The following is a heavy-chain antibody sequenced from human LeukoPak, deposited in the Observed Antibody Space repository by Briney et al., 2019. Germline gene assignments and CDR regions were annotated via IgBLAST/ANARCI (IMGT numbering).Heavy chain of an antibody. Sequence: SETLSLTCTVSGGSISNYYWSWIRRPAGKGLEWIGRKYARGSSNYNPPVQSRVTMSVDTSKNQFSLKLRSVTAADTAVYHCARGRYCSADICTGGDSFDIWGQGTMVSVSP. CDR2: KYARGSS. CDR1: GGSISNYY. CDR3: ARGRYCSADICTGGDSFDI. V-gene: IGHV4-4*07. D-gene: IGHD2-15*01. J-gene: IGHJ3*02.